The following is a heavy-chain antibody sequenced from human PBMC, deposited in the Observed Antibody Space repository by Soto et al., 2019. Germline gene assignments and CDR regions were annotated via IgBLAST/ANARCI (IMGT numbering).Heavy chain of an antibody. CDR1: GFTVSSNY. CDR2: IYSGGST. V-gene: IGHV3-53*01. J-gene: IGHJ3*02. D-gene: IGHD6-13*01. Sequence: EVQLVESGGGLIQPGGSLRLSCAASGFTVSSNYMSWVRQAPGKGLEWVSVIYSGGSTYYADSVKGRFTISGDNSKNTLYLQMSSLRAEDTAVYYCARVSRIAAAFDAFDIWGQGTMVTVSS. CDR3: ARVSRIAAAFDAFDI.